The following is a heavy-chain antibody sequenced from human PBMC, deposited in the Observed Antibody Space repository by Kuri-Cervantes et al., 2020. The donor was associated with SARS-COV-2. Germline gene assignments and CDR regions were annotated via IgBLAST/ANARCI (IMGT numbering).Heavy chain of an antibody. J-gene: IGHJ5*02. Sequence: GGSLGLSCAASGFTFSSYSMNWVRQAPGKGLEWVSSISSSSSYIYYADSVKGRLTISRDNAKNSLYLQMNSLRAEDTAVYYCARANVVVPAAMGFDPWGQGTLVTVSS. CDR3: ARANVVVPAAMGFDP. CDR2: ISSSSSYI. V-gene: IGHV3-21*01. CDR1: GFTFSSYS. D-gene: IGHD2-2*01.